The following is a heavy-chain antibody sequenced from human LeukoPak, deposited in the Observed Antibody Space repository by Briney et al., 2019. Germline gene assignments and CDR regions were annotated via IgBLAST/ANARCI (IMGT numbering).Heavy chain of an antibody. CDR3: ARDLTLYYYDSSGIGY. CDR1: GFTFSSYW. J-gene: IGHJ4*02. D-gene: IGHD3-22*01. Sequence: GALRLSCAASGFTFSSYWMSWVRQAPGKGLEWVANIKQDGSEKYYVDSVKGRFTISRDNPKNSLYLQMNSLRAEDTAVYYCARDLTLYYYDSSGIGYWGQGTLVTVSS. V-gene: IGHV3-7*01. CDR2: IKQDGSEK.